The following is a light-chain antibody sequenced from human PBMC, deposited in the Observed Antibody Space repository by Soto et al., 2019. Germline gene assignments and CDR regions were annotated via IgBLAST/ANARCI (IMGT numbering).Light chain of an antibody. Sequence: DIVMTQSPDSLAVSLGERATINCKSSQSVLCSSYNKNYLAWYQQKPGQPPKLLIYWASTRESGVPDRFSVSGSGTDFTLTISSLQAEDVAVYYCQQYYSTPLTFGQGTKLEIK. J-gene: IGKJ2*01. CDR1: QSVLCSSYNKNY. CDR3: QQYYSTPLT. V-gene: IGKV4-1*01. CDR2: WAS.